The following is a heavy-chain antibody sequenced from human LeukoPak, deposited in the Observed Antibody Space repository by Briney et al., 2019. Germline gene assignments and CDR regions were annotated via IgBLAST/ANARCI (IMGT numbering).Heavy chain of an antibody. CDR3: ARVRNAFDI. CDR1: GGSISSYY. V-gene: IGHV4-59*01. J-gene: IGHJ3*02. Sequence: SETLSLTGTVSGGSISSYYWSWIRQPPGKGLEWIGYIYYSGSTNYNPSLTSRVTISVDTSKNQFSLKLSSVTAADTAVYYCARVRNAFDIWGQGTMVTVSS. CDR2: IYYSGST.